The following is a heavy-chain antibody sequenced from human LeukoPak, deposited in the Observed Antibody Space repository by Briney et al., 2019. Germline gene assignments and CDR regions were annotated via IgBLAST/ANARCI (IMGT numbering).Heavy chain of an antibody. CDR3: ARIQSAGTSDAFDI. Sequence: GASVKVSCKASVYTFDTYGISSVRQAPGQGLEWMGWTSGYNGHTKYAQKFHDRVTLTTDTSTSTAYMEMRSLRSDDTAVYYCARIQSAGTSDAFDIWGQGTMLTVS. CDR1: VYTFDTYG. J-gene: IGHJ3*02. D-gene: IGHD3-10*01. CDR2: TSGYNGHT. V-gene: IGHV1-18*01.